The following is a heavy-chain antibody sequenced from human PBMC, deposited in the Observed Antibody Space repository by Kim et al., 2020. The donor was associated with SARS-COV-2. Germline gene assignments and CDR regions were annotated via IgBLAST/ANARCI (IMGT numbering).Heavy chain of an antibody. CDR2: ISSSSSYI. CDR3: ATLPATITTTGNTNYYYGVVI. Sequence: GGSLRLSCAASGFTFSSYSMNWVRQAPGKGLEWVSSISSSSSYIYYADSVKGRFTISRNNAKNSLYLQMNSLGAEDTAVDYCATLPATITTTGNTNYYYGVVIWGQGATVTIS. J-gene: IGHJ6*02. V-gene: IGHV3-21*01. D-gene: IGHD5-12*01. CDR1: GFTFSSYS.